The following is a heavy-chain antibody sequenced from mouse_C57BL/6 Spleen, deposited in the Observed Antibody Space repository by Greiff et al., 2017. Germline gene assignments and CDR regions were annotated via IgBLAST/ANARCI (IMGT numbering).Heavy chain of an antibody. CDR1: GYNFTSSY. D-gene: IGHD2-1*01. CDR3: DCSGANYEAGFAY. J-gene: IGHJ3*01. CDR2: INPSNGGT. Sequence: QVQLQQSGTELVKPGASVKLSCTASGYNFTSSYMHWVKQRPEQGLEWIGNINPSNGGTKYNEKFKGKATLTVDKSSSTAYMQHSSLTSEDAAVDYCDCSGANYEAGFAYWGQGTLVTVSA. V-gene: IGHV1-53*01.